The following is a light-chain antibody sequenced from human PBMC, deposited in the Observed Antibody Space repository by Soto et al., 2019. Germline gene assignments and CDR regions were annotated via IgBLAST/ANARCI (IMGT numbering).Light chain of an antibody. Sequence: DIQMTQSPSTLSGSVGDRVTITCGASQTISSWLAWYQQKPGKAPKLLIYKASTLKSGVPSRFSGSGSGTEFTLTISSLQPDDFATYYCQHYNSYSWTFGQGTKVDIK. CDR1: QTISSW. J-gene: IGKJ1*01. CDR2: KAS. V-gene: IGKV1-5*03. CDR3: QHYNSYSWT.